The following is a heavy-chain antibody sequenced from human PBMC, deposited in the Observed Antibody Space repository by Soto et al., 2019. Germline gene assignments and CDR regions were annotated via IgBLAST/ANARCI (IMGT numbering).Heavy chain of an antibody. D-gene: IGHD2-2*01. CDR3: SKSLLPATITKSYFDW. CDR2: ISGSGGST. J-gene: IGHJ4*02. V-gene: IGHV3-23*01. CDR1: GFTFSNYA. Sequence: PGGSLRLSCAASGFTFSNYAMSWVRQAQGKGLEWVSTISGSGGSTYYADSVKGRFTISRDNSKNTLCLQMNSLRAEDTAVYYCSKSLLPATITKSYFDWCSQG.